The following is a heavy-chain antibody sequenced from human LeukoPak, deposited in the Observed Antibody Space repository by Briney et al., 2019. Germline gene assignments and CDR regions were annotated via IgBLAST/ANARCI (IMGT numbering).Heavy chain of an antibody. J-gene: IGHJ3*02. CDR2: ICYSGGT. Sequence: SETLSLTCTVSGGSMNSYCWNWIRQPPGKGLQWIGYICYSGGTDYNPSLKSRVTISVDTSKSQFSLKLSSVTAADTAVYYCARRQEAWSAFDIWGQETMVTVSS. V-gene: IGHV4-59*01. CDR3: ARRQEAWSAFDI. CDR1: GGSMNSYC.